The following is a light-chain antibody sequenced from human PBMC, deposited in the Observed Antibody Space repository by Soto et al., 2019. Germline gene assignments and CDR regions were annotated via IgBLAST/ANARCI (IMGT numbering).Light chain of an antibody. Sequence: QSALTQPRSVSGSPGQSVTISWTGTSGDVGGYNYVSWYQQYPGKAPKVMIYDVNKRPSGVPDRFSGSKSGNTASLTISGLQAEDEADYYCCSYAGSSSRVFGTGTKLTVL. V-gene: IGLV2-11*01. J-gene: IGLJ1*01. CDR1: SGDVGGYNY. CDR2: DVN. CDR3: CSYAGSSSRV.